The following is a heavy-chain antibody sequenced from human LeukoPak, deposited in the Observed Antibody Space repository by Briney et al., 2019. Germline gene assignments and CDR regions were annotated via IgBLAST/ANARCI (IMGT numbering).Heavy chain of an antibody. D-gene: IGHD1-1*01. CDR3: ARGQEFDDGVFDS. CDR1: GFSFSSFA. J-gene: IGHJ4*02. CDR2: IRSNGATA. V-gene: IGHV3-23*01. Sequence: GGSLRLSCAASGFSFSSFAMTWVRQAPGKGLEWVSTIRSNGATAYNADSVKGRFTISRDNSKNTVYLQMNSLRVEDTAIYYCARGQEFDDGVFDSWGRGTLVTVSS.